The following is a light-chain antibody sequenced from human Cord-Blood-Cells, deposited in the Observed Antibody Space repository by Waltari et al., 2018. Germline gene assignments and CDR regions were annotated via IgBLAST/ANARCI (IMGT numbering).Light chain of an antibody. CDR2: EGS. CDR1: SSDVGSYNL. CDR3: CSYAGSSTWV. Sequence: SALTQPAAVSGSPGQSITISCTGTSSDVGSYNLVSCYQQQPGKAPKLMIYEGSKRPSGVSNRFSGSKSGNTASLTISGLQAEDEADYYCCSYAGSSTWVFGGGTKLTVL. J-gene: IGLJ3*02. V-gene: IGLV2-23*01.